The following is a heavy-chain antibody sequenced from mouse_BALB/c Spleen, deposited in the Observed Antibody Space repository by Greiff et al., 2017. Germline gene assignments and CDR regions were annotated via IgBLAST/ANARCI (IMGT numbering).Heavy chain of an antibody. D-gene: IGHD1-1*01. CDR1: GDSITSGY. CDR2: ISYSGST. CDR3: ARDYHGSSYWYFDV. J-gene: IGHJ1*01. Sequence: DVQLQESGPSLVKPSQTLSLTCSVTGDSITSGYWNWIRKFPGNKLEYMGYISYSGSTYYNPSLKSRISITRDTSKNQYYLQLNSVTTEDTATYYCARDYHGSSYWYFDVWGAGTTVTVSA. V-gene: IGHV3-8*02.